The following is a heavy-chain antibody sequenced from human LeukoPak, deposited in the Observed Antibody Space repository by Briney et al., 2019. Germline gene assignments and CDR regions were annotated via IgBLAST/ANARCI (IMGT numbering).Heavy chain of an antibody. CDR1: GASISSGGYS. V-gene: IGHV4-31*03. D-gene: IGHD1-7*01. Sequence: SETLPLTCTVCGASISSGGYSWSWIRQHPEKGLEWIGNIYYRGSTYYNPSLNSRLTLSIDMSKNQFSLRLSSVTAADTALYYCARELPRTYNFDYWGGGTVDTVSS. CDR2: IYYRGST. CDR3: ARELPRTYNFDY. J-gene: IGHJ4*02.